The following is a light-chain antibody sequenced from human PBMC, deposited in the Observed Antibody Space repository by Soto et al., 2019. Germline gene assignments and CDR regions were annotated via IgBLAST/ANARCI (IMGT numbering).Light chain of an antibody. CDR3: QQSYNTPYT. V-gene: IGKV1-39*01. Sequence: DIQMTQSPSSLSASVGYRVTITCRASHNISSYLHWYQQKPGKAPKLLIYGASTLQSGVPPRFSGSGSGTDFTRTSINLQPEDFATYYCQQSYNTPYTFGQGTKLEIK. CDR2: GAS. CDR1: HNISSY. J-gene: IGKJ2*01.